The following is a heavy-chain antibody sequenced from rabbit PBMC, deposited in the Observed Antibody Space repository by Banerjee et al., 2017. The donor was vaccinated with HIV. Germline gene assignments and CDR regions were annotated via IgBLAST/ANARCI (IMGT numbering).Heavy chain of an antibody. Sequence: AKGRFTISKTSSTTVTLQMTSLTAADTATYFCAREVARNGYQRDLWGPGTLVTVS. J-gene: IGHJ4*01. D-gene: IGHD1-1*01. V-gene: IGHV1S40*01. CDR3: AREVARNGYQRDL.